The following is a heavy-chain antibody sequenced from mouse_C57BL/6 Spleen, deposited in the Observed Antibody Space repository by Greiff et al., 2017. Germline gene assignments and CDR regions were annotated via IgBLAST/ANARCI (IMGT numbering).Heavy chain of an antibody. Sequence: EVQLQQSGGGLVKPGGSLKLSCAASGFTFSSYAMSWVRQTPEKRLEWVATISDGGSYTYYPDNVKGRFTISRDNAKNNLYLQMSHLKSEDTAMYYCAREGSGKGNYFDYWGQGTTLTVSS. CDR2: ISDGGSYT. V-gene: IGHV5-4*01. J-gene: IGHJ2*01. D-gene: IGHD4-1*01. CDR3: AREGSGKGNYFDY. CDR1: GFTFSSYA.